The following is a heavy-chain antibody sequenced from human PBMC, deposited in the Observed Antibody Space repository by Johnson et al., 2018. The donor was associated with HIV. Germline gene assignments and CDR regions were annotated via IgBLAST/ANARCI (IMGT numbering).Heavy chain of an antibody. CDR1: GFIFSNAW. D-gene: IGHD7-27*01. J-gene: IGHJ3*02. CDR3: TTDAGDAATRHNVFDI. CDR2: IKSKNDGGTT. Sequence: VQLVESGGGLVQPGGSLRLSCTASGFIFSNAWMNWVRQTPERGLEWVGRIKSKNDGGTTEYPAPVRGRFTISKDDSKNTVYLQMNSLNIEDTAVYYCTTDAGDAATRHNVFDIWGQGTMVTVSS. V-gene: IGHV3-15*01.